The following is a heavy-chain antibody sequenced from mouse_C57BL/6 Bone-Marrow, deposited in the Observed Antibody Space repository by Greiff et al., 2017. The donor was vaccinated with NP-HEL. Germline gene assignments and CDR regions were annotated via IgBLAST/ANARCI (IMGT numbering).Heavy chain of an antibody. Sequence: EVQLVESGGDLVKPGGSLKLSCAASGFTFSSYGMSWVRQTPDTRLEWVATISSGGSYTYYPDSVKGRCTISRDNAKNTLYLQMSSLKSEDTAMYYCAMVGYYAAWFAYWGQGTLVTVSA. D-gene: IGHD2-3*01. CDR2: ISSGGSYT. CDR1: GFTFSSYG. J-gene: IGHJ3*01. V-gene: IGHV5-6*01. CDR3: AMVGYYAAWFAY.